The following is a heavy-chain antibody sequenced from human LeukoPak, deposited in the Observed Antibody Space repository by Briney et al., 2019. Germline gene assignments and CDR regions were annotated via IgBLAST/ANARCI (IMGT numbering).Heavy chain of an antibody. V-gene: IGHV1-69*08. Sequence: GASVKVSCKASGGTFSNYPISWVRQAPGQGLEWMGRIIPILGTTNYAQKFQGTVTITADKSTSTAYMELSSLRAEDRAVYYCARERGGGVVMAGMGLDLWGRGTLVTVSS. J-gene: IGHJ2*01. CDR3: ARERGGGVVMAGMGLDL. D-gene: IGHD2-21*01. CDR2: IIPILGTT. CDR1: GGTFSNYP.